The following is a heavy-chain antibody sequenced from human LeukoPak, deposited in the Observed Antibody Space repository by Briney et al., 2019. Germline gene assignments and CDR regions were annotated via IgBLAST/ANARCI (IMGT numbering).Heavy chain of an antibody. Sequence: GGPLRLSCAASGFTFSSYSMKWVRDAPGKGREWVSYVSSSSSTICYADSVKCRFTISRDNAKTSLYLQMNSLRAEDTAVYYCARGRVGAMYYFDYWGQGTLVTVS. CDR1: GFTFSSYS. J-gene: IGHJ4*02. D-gene: IGHD1-26*01. CDR2: VSSSSSTI. V-gene: IGHV3-48*01. CDR3: ARGRVGAMYYFDY.